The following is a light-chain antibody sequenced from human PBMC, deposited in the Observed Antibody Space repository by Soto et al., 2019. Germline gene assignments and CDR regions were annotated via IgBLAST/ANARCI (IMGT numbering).Light chain of an antibody. Sequence: DIQMTQSPSSLSASVGDRVTITCQASQDVSNYLNWYQQKLGKAPKLLIYDASNLETGVPSRFSGSGSGTYFSFTISSLQPEDFAVYYCQQYGGSLTFGGGTKVDI. CDR1: QDVSNY. J-gene: IGKJ4*01. V-gene: IGKV1-33*01. CDR3: QQYGGSLT. CDR2: DAS.